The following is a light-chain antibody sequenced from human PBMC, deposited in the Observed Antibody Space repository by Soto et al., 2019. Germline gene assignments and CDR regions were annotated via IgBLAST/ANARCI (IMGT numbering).Light chain of an antibody. CDR2: ENN. V-gene: IGLV1-51*02. CDR3: GTWDSSLSASYV. J-gene: IGLJ1*01. Sequence: QSVLTQPPSVSAAPGQKVTISCSGSSSKIGNNYVSWYQQLPGTAPKLLIYENNKRPSGIPDRFSGSKSGTSATLGITGLQTGDEADYYCGTWDSSLSASYVFGTGTKATVL. CDR1: SSKIGNNY.